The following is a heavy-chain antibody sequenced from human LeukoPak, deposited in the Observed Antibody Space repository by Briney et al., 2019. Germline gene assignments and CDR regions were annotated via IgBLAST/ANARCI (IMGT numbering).Heavy chain of an antibody. D-gene: IGHD5-18*01. CDR3: ARDEGYSYATGQGGMDV. V-gene: IGHV3-9*01. CDR2: ISGNGGGI. Sequence: GGSLRLSCAASGLTFDDYAMHWVRQAPGKGLEWVSGISGNGGGIGYADSVKGRFTLSRDNAKNSLYLQMNSLRAEDTAVYYCARDEGYSYATGQGGMDVWGQGTTVTVSS. J-gene: IGHJ6*02. CDR1: GLTFDDYA.